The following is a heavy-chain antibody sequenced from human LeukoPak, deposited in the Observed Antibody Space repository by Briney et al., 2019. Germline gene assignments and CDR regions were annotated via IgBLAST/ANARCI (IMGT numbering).Heavy chain of an antibody. V-gene: IGHV3-23*01. D-gene: IGHD5-12*01. Sequence: PGGSLRLSCAASGFTFSSYAMSWVRLAPGKGLEWASAICGSGGSTYYADSVKGRFTISRDNSRNTLYLQMNSLRAEDTAVYYCAKGVDIVATIFSGNWFDPWGQGTLVTVSS. CDR3: AKGVDIVATIFSGNWFDP. J-gene: IGHJ5*02. CDR2: ICGSGGST. CDR1: GFTFSSYA.